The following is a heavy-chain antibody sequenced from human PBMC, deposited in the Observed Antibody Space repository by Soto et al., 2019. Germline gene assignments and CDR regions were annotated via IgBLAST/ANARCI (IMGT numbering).Heavy chain of an antibody. CDR2: ITGSTSGT. CDR1: GFAFSSYA. V-gene: IGHV3-23*01. J-gene: IGHJ4*02. Sequence: EVQLLESGGGLVQPGGSLRLSCAASGFAFSSYAMSWVRQAPGKGLEWVSSITGSTSGTYYADAVKGRFTISRDNSNNTVYLQINCLRAEDTAVYYCGKDRGVIDPFDYWGQGALVTVSS. D-gene: IGHD3-16*02. CDR3: GKDRGVIDPFDY.